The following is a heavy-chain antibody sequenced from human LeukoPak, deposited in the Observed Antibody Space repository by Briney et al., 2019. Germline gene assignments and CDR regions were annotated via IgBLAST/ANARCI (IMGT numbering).Heavy chain of an antibody. Sequence: GGSLRLSCAASGFTFSHHGMHWVRQAPGKGLEWVAFIRYDANIEYYADSVKGRFTISRDNAKNSLYLQMNSLRAEDTAVYYCAELGITMIGGVWGKGTTVTISS. V-gene: IGHV3-30*02. CDR3: AELGITMIGGV. J-gene: IGHJ6*04. CDR1: GFTFSHHG. CDR2: IRYDANIE. D-gene: IGHD3-10*02.